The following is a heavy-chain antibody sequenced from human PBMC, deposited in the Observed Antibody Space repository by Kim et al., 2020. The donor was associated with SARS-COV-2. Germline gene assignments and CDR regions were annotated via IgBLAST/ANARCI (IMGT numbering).Heavy chain of an antibody. Sequence: GGSLRLSCAASGFTVPSTYMSWVRQAPGKGLEWVSVIFTGGNTYYADSVRGRFTISRDNSKNSLFLQMNSLRAEDTAVYYCTRGYGSGQLVFDYWGQGTLVTVSS. CDR2: IFTGGNT. D-gene: IGHD2-15*01. CDR3: TRGYGSGQLVFDY. J-gene: IGHJ4*02. V-gene: IGHV3-53*01. CDR1: GFTVPSTY.